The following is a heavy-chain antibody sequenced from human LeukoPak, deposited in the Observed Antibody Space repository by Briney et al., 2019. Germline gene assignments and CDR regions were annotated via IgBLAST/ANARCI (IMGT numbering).Heavy chain of an antibody. CDR2: IKSKTDGGTT. D-gene: IGHD3-9*01. CDR3: TSFEPYDTLALWDY. J-gene: IGHJ4*02. Sequence: GGSLRLSCAASGFTFSNAWMSWVRQAPGKGLEWVGRIKSKTDGGTTDYAAPVKGRFTISRDDSKNTLYLQMNSLKTGDTAVYYCTSFEPYDTLALWDYWGQGTLVTVSS. CDR1: GFTFSNAW. V-gene: IGHV3-15*01.